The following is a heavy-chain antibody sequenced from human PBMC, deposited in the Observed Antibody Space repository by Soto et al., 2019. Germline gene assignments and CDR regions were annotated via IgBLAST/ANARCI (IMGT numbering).Heavy chain of an antibody. CDR1: GYSISSGYY. V-gene: IGHV4-38-2*02. J-gene: IGHJ6*02. CDR3: ARDLAIAAAGTHYYYYYGMDV. CDR2: IYHSGST. D-gene: IGHD6-13*01. Sequence: SSETLSLTCAVSGYSISSGYYWGWIRQPPGKGLEWIGSIYHSGSTYYNPSLKSRVTISVDTSKNQFSLKLKSATAADTAVYYCARDLAIAAAGTHYYYYYGMDVWGQGTTVTVSS.